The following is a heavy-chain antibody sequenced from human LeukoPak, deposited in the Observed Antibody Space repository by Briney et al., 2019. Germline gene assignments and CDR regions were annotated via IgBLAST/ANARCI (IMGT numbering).Heavy chain of an antibody. CDR3: TRQPGYSSGWYVFDY. CDR2: IRSKANSYAT. J-gene: IGHJ4*02. Sequence: GGSLRLSCAASGFTLSGSAMQWDRQASGKGREWVGRIRSKANSYATAYAASVKGRLTISRDDSKNTAYLQMISLKTEDTAVYYCTRQPGYSSGWYVFDYWGQGTLVTVSS. D-gene: IGHD6-19*01. V-gene: IGHV3-73*01. CDR1: GFTLSGSA.